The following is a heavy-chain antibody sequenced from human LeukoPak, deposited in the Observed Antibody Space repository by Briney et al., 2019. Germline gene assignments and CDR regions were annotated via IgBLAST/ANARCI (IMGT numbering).Heavy chain of an antibody. CDR3: VRDSSGSYDADY. D-gene: IGHD6-19*01. V-gene: IGHV3-64D*06. Sequence: PGGSLRLSCSASGFTFSSYAMHWVRQAPGKGLEYVSAISSNGGNTYYADSVKGRFTISRDNSKNTLYLQMSSLRPEDTALYHCVRDSSGSYDADYWGQGTLVTVSS. CDR2: ISSNGGNT. J-gene: IGHJ4*02. CDR1: GFTFSSYA.